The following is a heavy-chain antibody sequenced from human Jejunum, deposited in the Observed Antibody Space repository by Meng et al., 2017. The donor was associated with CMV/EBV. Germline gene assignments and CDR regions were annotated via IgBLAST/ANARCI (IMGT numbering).Heavy chain of an antibody. CDR1: GFSFSRVG. J-gene: IGHJ6*02. Sequence: GFSFSRVGMHWVRQAPGKRLEWVAFTRYDGENKYYADSVKGRFTISKDNSKNTLYLHMSSLRPEDTGVYYCANFPSSAYYSEMDVWGQGTTVTVSS. CDR2: TRYDGENK. V-gene: IGHV3-30*02. CDR3: ANFPSSAYYSEMDV.